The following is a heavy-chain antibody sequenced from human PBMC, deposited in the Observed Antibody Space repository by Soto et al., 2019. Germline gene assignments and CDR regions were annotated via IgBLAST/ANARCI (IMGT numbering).Heavy chain of an antibody. CDR2: IYYSGST. D-gene: IGHD3-22*01. CDR3: ARGWYYYDSSGFPLPYYFDY. V-gene: IGHV4-30-4*01. CDR1: GGSISSGDYY. Sequence: QVQLQESGPGLVKPSQTLSLTCTVSGGSISSGDYYWSWIRQPPGKGLEWIGYIYYSGSTYYNPSLTSRLTISVDTSKNQFSLKLSSVTAADTAVYYCARGWYYYDSSGFPLPYYFDYWGQGTLVTVSS. J-gene: IGHJ4*02.